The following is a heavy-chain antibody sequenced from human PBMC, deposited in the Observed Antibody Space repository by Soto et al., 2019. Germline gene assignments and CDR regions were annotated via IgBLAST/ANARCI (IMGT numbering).Heavy chain of an antibody. CDR3: AKYRPGSGPDFDC. V-gene: IGHV3-23*01. CDR2: ISGSGGST. J-gene: IGHJ4*02. D-gene: IGHD2-15*01. CDR1: GFTFSSNA. Sequence: EVHLLESGGGLVQPGGSLRLSCAASGFTFSSNAMNWVRQAPGKGLEWVSGISGSGGSTYYADSVKGRFTISRDNXTNTLYLQMNSLSVEDMAVYYCAKYRPGSGPDFDCWGQGTLVTVSS.